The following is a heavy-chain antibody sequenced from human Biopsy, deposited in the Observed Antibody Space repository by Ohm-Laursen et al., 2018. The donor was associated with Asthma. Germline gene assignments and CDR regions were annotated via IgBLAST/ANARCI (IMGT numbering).Heavy chain of an antibody. Sequence: SLRLSCAASGFMFDEYTMHWVRQAPGKGLEWVSGISWNSATIGYADSVEGRFTISRDNAKNSVFLHMDSLRPEDTAFYYCAKVRSDWVITESFDYWGQGVLVTVSS. CDR3: AKVRSDWVITESFDY. V-gene: IGHV3-9*01. J-gene: IGHJ4*02. CDR1: GFMFDEYT. D-gene: IGHD3-22*01. CDR2: ISWNSATI.